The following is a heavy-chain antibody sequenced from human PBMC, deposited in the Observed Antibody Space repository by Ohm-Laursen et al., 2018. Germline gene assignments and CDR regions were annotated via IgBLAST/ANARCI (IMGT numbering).Heavy chain of an antibody. Sequence: SLRLSCSASGFTFSSYTMNWVRQAPGKGLEWVSYISSSSSTIYYADSMKGRFTISRDNAKNSLFLQMNSLRAEDTAVYYCAKGPRLSVPRYAFDIWGQGTMVIVSS. D-gene: IGHD3-16*01. V-gene: IGHV3-48*01. J-gene: IGHJ3*02. CDR1: GFTFSSYT. CDR3: AKGPRLSVPRYAFDI. CDR2: ISSSSSTI.